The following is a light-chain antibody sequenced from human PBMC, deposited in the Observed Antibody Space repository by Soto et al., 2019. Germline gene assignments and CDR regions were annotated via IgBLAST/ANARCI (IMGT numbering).Light chain of an antibody. CDR2: GNS. Sequence: QSVLTQLPSVSGAPGQRVTISCTGSSSNNGAGYDVHWYQQLPGTAPKLLIYGNSNRPSGVPDRFSGSKSGTSASLAITGLQAEDEADYYCQSYDSSLSGWVFGGGTQLTVL. V-gene: IGLV1-40*01. CDR3: QSYDSSLSGWV. J-gene: IGLJ3*02. CDR1: SSNNGAGYD.